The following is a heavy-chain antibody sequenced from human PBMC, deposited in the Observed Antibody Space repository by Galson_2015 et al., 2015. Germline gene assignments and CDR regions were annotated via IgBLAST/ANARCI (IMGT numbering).Heavy chain of an antibody. Sequence: SLRLSCAASGFTVSSNYMTWVCQAPGKGLEWVSVIYSGGRTYYADSVKGRFTVSRDSSKNTLYLQMNSLRAEDTAVYYCARVAHGGSYYDHFDNWGQGTLVTVSS. CDR2: IYSGGRT. CDR1: GFTVSSNY. D-gene: IGHD1-26*01. V-gene: IGHV3-53*01. J-gene: IGHJ4*02. CDR3: ARVAHGGSYYDHFDN.